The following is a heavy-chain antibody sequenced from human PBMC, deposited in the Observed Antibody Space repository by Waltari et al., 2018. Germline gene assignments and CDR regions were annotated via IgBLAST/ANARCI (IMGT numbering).Heavy chain of an antibody. CDR2: IYPGDSDT. CDR1: GYSFTSYW. Sequence: EVQLVQSGAEVKKPGESLKISCKGSGYSFTSYWIGWVRQMHGKGLEWMGIIYPGDSDTRYSPSFQGQVTISADKSISTAYLQWSSLKASDTAMYYCARPDNYYDSSGYPPDAFDIWGQGTMVTVSS. V-gene: IGHV5-51*01. J-gene: IGHJ3*02. D-gene: IGHD3-22*01. CDR3: ARPDNYYDSSGYPPDAFDI.